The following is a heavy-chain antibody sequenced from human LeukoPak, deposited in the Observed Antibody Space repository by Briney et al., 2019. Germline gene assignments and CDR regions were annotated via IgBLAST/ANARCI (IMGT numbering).Heavy chain of an antibody. Sequence: GASVKVSCKASGYTFTSYYMHWVRQAPGQGLEWMGWISAYNGNTNYAQKLQGRVTMTTDTSTSTAYMELRSLRSDDTAVYYCASGSTGYSSSSRYYYYYMDVWGKGTTVTVSS. CDR2: ISAYNGNT. V-gene: IGHV1-18*04. CDR3: ASGSTGYSSSSRYYYYYMDV. J-gene: IGHJ6*03. D-gene: IGHD6-6*01. CDR1: GYTFTSYY.